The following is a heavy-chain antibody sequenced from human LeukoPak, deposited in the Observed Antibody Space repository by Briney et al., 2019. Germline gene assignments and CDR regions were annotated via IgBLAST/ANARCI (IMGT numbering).Heavy chain of an antibody. D-gene: IGHD4-17*01. CDR1: GYSISSGYY. Sequence: PSETLSLTCAVSGYSISSGYYWGWIRQPPGKGLEWIGSIYYSGSTYYNPSLKSRVTISVDTSKNQFSLKLSSVTAADTAVYYCARDTVYWGQGTLVTVSS. J-gene: IGHJ4*02. V-gene: IGHV4-38-2*02. CDR2: IYYSGST. CDR3: ARDTVY.